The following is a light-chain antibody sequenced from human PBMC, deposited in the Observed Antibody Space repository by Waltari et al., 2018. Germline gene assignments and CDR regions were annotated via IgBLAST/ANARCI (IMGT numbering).Light chain of an antibody. Sequence: EIVLTQSPATLSLSPGQRPALSCRASQDVKDYLAWYQQKPGQPPRLLIYDASKRPTGIPARFSGSGSRTDFTLTISTLEPEDFGVYYCQQRYAFGGGTKVEI. J-gene: IGKJ4*01. CDR2: DAS. CDR3: QQRYA. V-gene: IGKV3-11*01. CDR1: QDVKDY.